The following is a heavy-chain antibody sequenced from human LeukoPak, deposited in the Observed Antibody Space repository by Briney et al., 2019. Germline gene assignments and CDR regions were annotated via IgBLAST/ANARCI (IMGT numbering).Heavy chain of an antibody. V-gene: IGHV3-30*18. CDR2: MSSGGNKE. J-gene: IGHJ4*02. CDR1: GFTFSNFA. CDR3: AKSGGSYFSTLDS. Sequence: PGGSLRLSCAASGFTFSNFAMNWVRQAPGKGLEWVAVMSSGGNKEYYADSVKGRFTISRDNSQNTLYLQMNSLRAEDTAVYYCAKSGGSYFSTLDSWGQGTLVTVSS. D-gene: IGHD1-26*01.